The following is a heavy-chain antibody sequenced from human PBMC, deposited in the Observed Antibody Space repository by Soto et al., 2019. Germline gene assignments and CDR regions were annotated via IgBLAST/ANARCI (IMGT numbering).Heavy chain of an antibody. V-gene: IGHV3-53*04. D-gene: IGHD3-10*01. CDR2: LYHAGAT. CDR3: VRGRYGSEIH. CDR1: GFTVSSNY. Sequence: PGGSLRLSCAASGFTVSSNYMTWVRQAPGKGLEWVSLLYHAGATHYAASVKGRFSISSHSSQNTLFLQMNSLRTEDTATYYCVRGRYGSEIHWGQGTKVTVSS. J-gene: IGHJ4*02.